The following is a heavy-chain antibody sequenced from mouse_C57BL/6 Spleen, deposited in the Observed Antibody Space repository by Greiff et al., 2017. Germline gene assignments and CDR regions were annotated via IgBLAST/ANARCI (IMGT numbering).Heavy chain of an antibody. CDR2: ISSGGSYT. CDR3: ARHDGYYGY. V-gene: IGHV5-6*01. CDR1: GFTFSSSG. D-gene: IGHD2-3*01. J-gene: IGHJ2*01. Sequence: VQLKESGGDLVKPGGSLKLSCAASGFTFSSSGMSWVRQTPDKRLEWVATISSGGSYTYYPDSVKGRFTISRDNAKNTLYLQMSSLKSEDTAMYYCARHDGYYGYWGQGTTLTVSS.